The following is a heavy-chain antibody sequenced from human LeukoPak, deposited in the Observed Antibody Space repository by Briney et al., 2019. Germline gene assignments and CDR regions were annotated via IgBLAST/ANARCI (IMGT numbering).Heavy chain of an antibody. CDR3: STAPSQIVGATYFDY. J-gene: IGHJ4*02. CDR1: GFTFSNAW. CDR2: IKSKTDGGTT. Sequence: GGSLRLSCAASGFTFSNAWMSWVRQAPGKGLEWVGRIKSKTDGGTTDYAAPVKGRFTISRDDSKNTLYLQMNSLKTGDQAGYFCSTAPSQIVGATYFDYWGQGTLVTVSS. D-gene: IGHD1-26*01. V-gene: IGHV3-15*01.